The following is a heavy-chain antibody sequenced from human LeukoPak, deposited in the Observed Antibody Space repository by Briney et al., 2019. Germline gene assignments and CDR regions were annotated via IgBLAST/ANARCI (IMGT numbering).Heavy chain of an antibody. V-gene: IGHV4-34*01. CDR2: INHSGST. Sequence: SETLSLTCAAYGGSFSGYYWSWIRQPPGKGLEWIGEINHSGSTNYNPSLKSRVTISVDTSKNQFSLKLSSVTAADTAVYYCARESDAFDIWGQGTMVTVSS. CDR3: ARESDAFDI. CDR1: GGSFSGYY. J-gene: IGHJ3*02.